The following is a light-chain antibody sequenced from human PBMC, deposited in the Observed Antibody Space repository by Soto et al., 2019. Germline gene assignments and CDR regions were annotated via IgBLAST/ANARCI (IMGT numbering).Light chain of an antibody. CDR3: CSYAGSSSSI. V-gene: IGLV2-23*02. Sequence: QSALTQPASVSGSPGQSITISCSGTSSDVGTYNLVSWYQQYPGKAPRLMIYEVTKRPSGFSNRFSGSKSGNTASLTISGLQPEDEADYYCCSYAGSSSSIFGTGTKLTVL. CDR1: SSDVGTYNL. J-gene: IGLJ1*01. CDR2: EVT.